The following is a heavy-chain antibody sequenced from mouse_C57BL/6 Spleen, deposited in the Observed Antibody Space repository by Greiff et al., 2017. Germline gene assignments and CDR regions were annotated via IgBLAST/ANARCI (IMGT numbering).Heavy chain of an antibody. D-gene: IGHD2-1*01. V-gene: IGHV1-82*01. CDR3: ARLNDNYLDAMDY. J-gene: IGHJ4*01. Sequence: VQLQQSGPELVKPGASVKISCKASGYAFSGSWMHWVKQRPGKGLEWIGWIYPGDGDTKYNGKFKGKATLTVDTSSSTAYMQLSSLTSDDSAVYFCARLNDNYLDAMDYWGQGTTVTVSS. CDR2: IYPGDGDT. CDR1: GYAFSGSW.